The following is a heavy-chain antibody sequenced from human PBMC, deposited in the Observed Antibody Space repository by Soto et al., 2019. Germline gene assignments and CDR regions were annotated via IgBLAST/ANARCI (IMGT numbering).Heavy chain of an antibody. V-gene: IGHV1-2*02. J-gene: IGHJ4*02. CDR2: VHPDSGGT. CDR1: GYIFTDHL. D-gene: IGHD3-22*01. CDR3: ARGAQGFFPVSGIYFYFDH. Sequence: ASVKVSCKTSGYIFTDHLIHWVRQSPGQGLQWVGWVHPDSGGTNVAQAFQDRVTLTADTSITTAYMDLARLRPDDTAIFYCARGAQGFFPVSGIYFYFDHWGQGTPVTVSS.